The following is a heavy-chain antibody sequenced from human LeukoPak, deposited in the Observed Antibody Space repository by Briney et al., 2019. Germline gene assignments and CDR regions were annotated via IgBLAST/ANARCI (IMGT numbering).Heavy chain of an antibody. J-gene: IGHJ3*02. Sequence: ASVKVSCKASGYSFTTYWIGWVRQMPGKGLEWMGIIYPADSDTKDSPSFQGQVTISVDKSNSTAYLQWSSLKASDTAMYYCARRITMISDPDAFDIWGQGTMVTVSS. CDR1: GYSFTTYW. CDR2: IYPADSDT. D-gene: IGHD3-22*01. CDR3: ARRITMISDPDAFDI. V-gene: IGHV5-51*01.